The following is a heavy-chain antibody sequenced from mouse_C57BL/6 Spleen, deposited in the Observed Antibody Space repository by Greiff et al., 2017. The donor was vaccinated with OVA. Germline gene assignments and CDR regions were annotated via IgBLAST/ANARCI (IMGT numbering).Heavy chain of an antibody. J-gene: IGHJ4*01. CDR2: ISDGGSYT. CDR3: ARDRSYSNYERGAMDY. D-gene: IGHD2-5*01. V-gene: IGHV5-4*01. Sequence: EVQLVESGGGLVKPGGSLKLSCAASGFTFSSYAMSWVRQTPEKRLEWVATISDGGSYTYYPDNVKGRFTISRDNAKNNLYVQMDHRKSEDTAMYDCARDRSYSNYERGAMDYGGQGTSVTVSS. CDR1: GFTFSSYA.